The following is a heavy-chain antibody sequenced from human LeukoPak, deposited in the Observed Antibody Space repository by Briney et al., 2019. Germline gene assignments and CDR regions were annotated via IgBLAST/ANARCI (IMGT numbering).Heavy chain of an antibody. V-gene: IGHV5-51*01. D-gene: IGHD3-22*01. CDR2: INPGDSDT. CDR3: ARQHDSRGQGAFDI. CDR1: GYSFTSYW. Sequence: GESLKISCKGSGYSFTSYWIGWVRQMPGKGLEWMGIINPGDSDTRYSPSFQGQVTISADKSISTAYLQWRSLKASDTAMYYCARQHDSRGQGAFDIWGQGTMVTVSS. J-gene: IGHJ3*02.